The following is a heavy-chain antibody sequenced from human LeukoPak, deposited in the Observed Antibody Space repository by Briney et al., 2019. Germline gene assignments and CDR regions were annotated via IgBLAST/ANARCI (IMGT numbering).Heavy chain of an antibody. CDR2: ISAYNGNT. V-gene: IGHV1-18*01. Sequence: AASVKVSCQASGYTFTSYGISWVRQAPGQGLEWMGWISAYNGNTNYAQKLQGRVTMTTDTSTSTAYMELRSLRSDDTAVYYCAREKTPRDAFDIWGQGTMVTVSS. CDR3: AREKTPRDAFDI. CDR1: GYTFTSYG. J-gene: IGHJ3*02.